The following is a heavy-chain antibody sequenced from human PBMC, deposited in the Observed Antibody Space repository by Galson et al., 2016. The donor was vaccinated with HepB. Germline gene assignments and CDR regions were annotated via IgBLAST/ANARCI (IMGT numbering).Heavy chain of an antibody. CDR3: ARATDYDFWSDAPEY. J-gene: IGHJ4*02. CDR2: LSFNGRT. Sequence: SETLSLTCTVSGGSVSSGSYYWSWIRQPPGKGLEWIGYLSFNGRTSYNPSLKSRVTILVDTSKNQFSLKLSSVTAADPAVYYFARATDYDFWSDAPEYWGQGIQVTVSS. CDR1: GGSVSSGSYY. D-gene: IGHD3-3*01. V-gene: IGHV4-61*01.